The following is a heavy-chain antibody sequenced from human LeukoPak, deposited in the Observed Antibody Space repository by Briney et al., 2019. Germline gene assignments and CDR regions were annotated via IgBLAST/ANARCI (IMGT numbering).Heavy chain of an antibody. V-gene: IGHV1-69*10. CDR1: GGTFISYT. CDR3: ARGFERGKYGSGSYAFDY. J-gene: IGHJ4*02. Sequence: ASVKVSCKASGGTFISYTIRWVRQAPGQGLEWMGLIIPILGIANYAQKFQGRVTITADKSTRTAYMELSSLRSEDTAVYYCARGFERGKYGSGSYAFDYWGQGTLVTVSS. CDR2: IIPILGIA. D-gene: IGHD3-10*01.